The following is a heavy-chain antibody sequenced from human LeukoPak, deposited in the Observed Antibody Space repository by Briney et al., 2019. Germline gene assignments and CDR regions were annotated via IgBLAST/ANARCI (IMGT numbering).Heavy chain of an antibody. J-gene: IGHJ4*02. CDR1: GGSISSSSYY. V-gene: IGHV4-39*01. D-gene: IGHD3-22*01. CDR2: IYYSGST. Sequence: PSQTLSLTCTVSGGSISSSSYYWGWIRQPPGKGLEWIGSIYYSGSTYYNPSLKSRVTISVDTSKNQFSLKLSSVTAADTAVYYCARRAGQGYYYDSSGYSTYFDYWGQGTLVTVSS. CDR3: ARRAGQGYYYDSSGYSTYFDY.